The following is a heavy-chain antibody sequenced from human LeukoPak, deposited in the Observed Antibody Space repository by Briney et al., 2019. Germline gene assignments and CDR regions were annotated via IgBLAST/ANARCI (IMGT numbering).Heavy chain of an antibody. J-gene: IGHJ2*01. CDR2: IYSGGST. V-gene: IGHV3-53*01. D-gene: IGHD3-10*01. CDR1: GFTVSSNY. CDR3: ARDRWDYGSGFWYFDL. Sequence: GGSLRLSCAASGFTVSSNYMSWVRQAPGKGLEWVSVIYSGGSTYYADSVKGRFTISRDNSKNTLYLQMNSLRAEDTAVYYRARDRWDYGSGFWYFDLWGRGTLVTVSS.